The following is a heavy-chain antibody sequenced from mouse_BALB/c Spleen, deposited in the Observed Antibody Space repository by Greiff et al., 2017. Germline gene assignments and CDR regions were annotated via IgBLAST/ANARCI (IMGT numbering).Heavy chain of an antibody. V-gene: IGHV1-20*02. J-gene: IGHJ2*01. D-gene: IGHD2-1*01. Sequence: EVQLQQSGPELVKPGASVKISCKASGYSFTGYFMNWVMQSHGKSLEWIGRIYPYNGDTFYNQKFKGKATLTVDKSSSTAHMELRSLASEDSAVYYCARLDGNYPYYFDYWGQGTTLTVSS. CDR3: ARLDGNYPYYFDY. CDR1: GYSFTGYF. CDR2: IYPYNGDT.